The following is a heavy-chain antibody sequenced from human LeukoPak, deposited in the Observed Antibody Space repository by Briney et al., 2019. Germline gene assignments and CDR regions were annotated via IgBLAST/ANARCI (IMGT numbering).Heavy chain of an antibody. Sequence: GGSLRLSCAASRFTFSSYAMHWVRQAPGKGLEWVAVISYDGSNKYYADSVKGRFTISRDNSKNTLYLQMNSLRAEDTAVYYCARGVEMATRDAFDIWGQGTMVTVSS. D-gene: IGHD5-24*01. CDR1: RFTFSSYA. CDR3: ARGVEMATRDAFDI. J-gene: IGHJ3*02. CDR2: ISYDGSNK. V-gene: IGHV3-30*04.